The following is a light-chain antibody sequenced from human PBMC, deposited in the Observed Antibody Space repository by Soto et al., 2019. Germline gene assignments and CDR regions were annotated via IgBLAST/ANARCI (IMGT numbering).Light chain of an antibody. CDR3: GTWDSSLSAHWV. Sequence: QSVLTQPPSASAAPGQKVTISCSGSSSNIGNNYVSWYQQLPGTAPKLLIYDNNKRPSGIPDRFSGSKSGTSATLGITGLQTGDEADYYCGTWDSSLSAHWVFGGGTKLTVL. CDR2: DNN. CDR1: SSNIGNNY. V-gene: IGLV1-51*01. J-gene: IGLJ3*02.